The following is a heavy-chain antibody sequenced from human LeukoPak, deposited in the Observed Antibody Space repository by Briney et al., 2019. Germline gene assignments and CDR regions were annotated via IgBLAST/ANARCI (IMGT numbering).Heavy chain of an antibody. V-gene: IGHV4-34*01. Sequence: SETLSLTCAVYGGSFSGYYWSWIRQPPGKGLEWIGEINHSGSTNYNPSLKSRVTISVDTSKNQFSLKLSSVTAADTAVYYCAREATIEFFDYWGQGTLVTVSS. CDR2: INHSGST. J-gene: IGHJ4*02. CDR3: AREATIEFFDY. CDR1: GGSFSGYY. D-gene: IGHD5-12*01.